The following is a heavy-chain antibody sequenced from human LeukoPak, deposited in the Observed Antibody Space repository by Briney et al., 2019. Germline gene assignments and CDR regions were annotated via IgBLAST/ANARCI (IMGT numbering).Heavy chain of an antibody. CDR1: GFTVRGNF. CDR2: MYRDGST. D-gene: IGHD3-22*01. Sequence: GGSVRLFCAAWGFTVRGNFMRWVRQAPEEGLEWVSVMYRDGSTYYADSVKGRFTISRDNSKNTVYLQMNSLRAEDTAVYYCAQSSGYYSVDYWGQGTLLTVSS. V-gene: IGHV3-53*01. CDR3: AQSSGYYSVDY. J-gene: IGHJ4*02.